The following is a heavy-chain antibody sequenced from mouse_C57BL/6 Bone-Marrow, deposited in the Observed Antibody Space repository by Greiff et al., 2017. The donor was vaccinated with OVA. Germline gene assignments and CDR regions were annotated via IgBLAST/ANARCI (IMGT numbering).Heavy chain of an antibody. CDR3: ASAQATSYDGDY. D-gene: IGHD3-2*02. J-gene: IGHJ2*01. CDR1: GYTFTSYW. Sequence: QVQLQQSGAELVKPGASVKMSCKASGYTFTSYWITWVKQRPGQGLEWIGDIYPGSGSTNYNEKFKSKATLTVDTSSSTAYMQLSSLTSEDSAVYYCASAQATSYDGDYWGQGTTLTVSS. CDR2: IYPGSGST. V-gene: IGHV1-55*01.